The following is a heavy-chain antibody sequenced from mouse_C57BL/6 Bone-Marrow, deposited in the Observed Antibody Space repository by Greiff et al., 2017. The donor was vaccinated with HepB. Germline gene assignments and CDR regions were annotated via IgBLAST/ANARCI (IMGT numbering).Heavy chain of an antibody. CDR3: AREDFIITGFAY. J-gene: IGHJ3*01. Sequence: VQLQQPGAELVMPGASVKLSCKASGYTFTSYWMHWVKQRPGQGLEWIGEIDPSDSYTNYNQKFKGKSTLTVDKSSSTAYMQLSSLTSEDSAVYYCAREDFIITGFAYWGQGTLVTVSA. CDR2: IDPSDSYT. D-gene: IGHD1-1*01. V-gene: IGHV1-69*01. CDR1: GYTFTSYW.